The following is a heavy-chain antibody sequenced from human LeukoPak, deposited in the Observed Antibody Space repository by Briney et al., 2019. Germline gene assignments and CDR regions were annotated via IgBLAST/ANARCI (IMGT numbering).Heavy chain of an antibody. CDR1: GFTFSSYA. CDR2: ISGSGGST. CDR3: AKCGGWSQYYFDY. D-gene: IGHD6-19*01. Sequence: PGGSLRLSCAASGFTFSSYAMSWVRQAPGKGLEWVSAISGSGGSTYYADSVKGRFTISRDNSKNTLYLQMNSLRAEDTDVYYCAKCGGWSQYYFDYWGQGTLVTVSS. V-gene: IGHV3-23*01. J-gene: IGHJ4*02.